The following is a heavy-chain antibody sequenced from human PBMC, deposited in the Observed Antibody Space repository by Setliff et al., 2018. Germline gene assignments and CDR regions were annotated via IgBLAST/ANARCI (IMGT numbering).Heavy chain of an antibody. D-gene: IGHD6-19*01. CDR2: INHDGSAK. Sequence: GGSLRLSCTVSGFTFSNYWMSWVRQAPGKGLEWVANINHDGSAKYYADSVKGRFTISRDNVKNSVFLQMSSRRAEDTAVYYCAVHYSSAWGKWTPFDHWGRGTLVTVSS. J-gene: IGHJ4*02. CDR3: AVHYSSAWGKWTPFDH. CDR1: GFTFSNYW. V-gene: IGHV3-7*03.